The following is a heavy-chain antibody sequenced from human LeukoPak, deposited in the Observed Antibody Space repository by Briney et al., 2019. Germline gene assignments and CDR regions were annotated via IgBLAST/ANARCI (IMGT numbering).Heavy chain of an antibody. V-gene: IGHV4-34*01. CDR3: ARRVGRYFGERAYYYNYMDV. Sequence: NPSETLSLTCAVYGGSFSGYYWSWIRQSPGKGLEWIGEINHSGSTKYNPSLKSRVTISVDTSKNQFSLKLSSVTAADTAVYYCARRVGRYFGERAYYYNYMDVWGKGTTVTISS. CDR2: INHSGST. D-gene: IGHD3-10*01. CDR1: GGSFSGYY. J-gene: IGHJ6*03.